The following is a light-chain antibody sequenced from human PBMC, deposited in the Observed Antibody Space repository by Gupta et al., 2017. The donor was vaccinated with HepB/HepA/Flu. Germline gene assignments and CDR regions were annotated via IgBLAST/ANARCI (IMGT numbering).Light chain of an antibody. CDR3: HQYGSSSWT. CDR1: QTVSSTY. V-gene: IGKV3-20*01. Sequence: IVLTQSPGTLSLSPGERATLSCRTSQTVSSTYLAWYQQKPGQAPRLLIYAASNRATGIPDRFSGSGSGTDFTLTIRRLEPEDFAVYYCHQYGSSSWTFGQGTEVEIK. CDR2: AAS. J-gene: IGKJ1*01.